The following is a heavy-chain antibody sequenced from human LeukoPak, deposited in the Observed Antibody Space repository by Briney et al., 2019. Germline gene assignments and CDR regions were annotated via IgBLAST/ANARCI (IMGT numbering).Heavy chain of an antibody. J-gene: IGHJ6*02. CDR3: ARDLFYRIAVAGSGMDV. Sequence: PGGSLRLSCAASGFTFSSYAISWVRQAPGQGLEWMGGIIPIFGTANYAQKFQGRVTITADESTSTAYMELSSLRSEDTAVYYCARDLFYRIAVAGSGMDVWGQGTTVTVSS. V-gene: IGHV1-69*01. CDR2: IIPIFGTA. CDR1: GFTFSSYA. D-gene: IGHD6-19*01.